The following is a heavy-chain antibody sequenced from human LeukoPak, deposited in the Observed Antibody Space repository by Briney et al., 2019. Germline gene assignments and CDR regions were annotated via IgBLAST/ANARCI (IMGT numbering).Heavy chain of an antibody. D-gene: IGHD1-14*01. CDR2: ISGSGNTM. CDR1: GFIFSDYE. CDR3: AGDRPGTTYGFAH. Sequence: PGGSLRLSCVASGFIFSDYEMNWVRQAPGKGLESISYISGSGNTMNYADSVKGRFIISRDNAKNSLHLQMNSLRVEDTAFYYCAGDRPGTTYGFAHWGQGTLVSVSS. J-gene: IGHJ5*02. V-gene: IGHV3-48*03.